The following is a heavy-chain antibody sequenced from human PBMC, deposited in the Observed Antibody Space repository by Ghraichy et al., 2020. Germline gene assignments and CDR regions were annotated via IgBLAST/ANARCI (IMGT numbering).Heavy chain of an antibody. CDR3: ARERLYFYDGSGHYYFDC. D-gene: IGHD3-22*01. CDR1: GFTFSSYS. V-gene: IGHV3-21*01. Sequence: LSLTCAASGFTFSSYSMHWVRQAPGKGLEWVSSLSSKGRFLYYADSVNGRFTISRDNAKNSLYLQLNSLTAEDSAVYYCARERLYFYDGSGHYYFDCWGKATLVTVSS. CDR2: LSSKGRFL. J-gene: IGHJ4*02.